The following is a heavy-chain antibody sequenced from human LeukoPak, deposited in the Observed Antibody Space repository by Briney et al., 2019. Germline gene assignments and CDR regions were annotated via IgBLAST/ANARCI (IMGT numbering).Heavy chain of an antibody. CDR3: ARDSWNYGFADDY. D-gene: IGHD1-7*01. J-gene: IGHJ4*02. Sequence: ASVKVSCKVSGYTLTELSMHWVRQAPGKGLEWMGGFDPEDGETIYAQKFQGRVTMTEDTSTDTAYMELRSLRSDDTAVYYCARDSWNYGFADDYWGQGTLVTVSS. CDR2: FDPEDGET. V-gene: IGHV1-24*01. CDR1: GYTLTELS.